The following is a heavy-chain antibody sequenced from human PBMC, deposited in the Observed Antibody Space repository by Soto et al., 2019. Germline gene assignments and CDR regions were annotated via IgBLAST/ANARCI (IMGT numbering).Heavy chain of an antibody. J-gene: IGHJ5*02. CDR1: GGSISSGGYY. CDR3: ARDLVGYCSGGSCYPENWFDP. CDR2: IYYSGST. D-gene: IGHD2-15*01. Sequence: TLSLTCTVSGGSISSGGYYWSWIRQHPGKGLEWIGYIYYSGSTYYNPSLKSRVTISVDTSKNQFSLKLSSVTAADTAVYYCARDLVGYCSGGSCYPENWFDPWGQGTLVTVSS. V-gene: IGHV4-31*03.